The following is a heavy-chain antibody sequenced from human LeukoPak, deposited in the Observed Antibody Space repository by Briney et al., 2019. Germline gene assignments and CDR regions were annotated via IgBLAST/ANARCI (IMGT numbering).Heavy chain of an antibody. J-gene: IGHJ4*02. CDR2: IYYSGST. CDR3: ARNTDYFDY. CDR1: GGSISSSSYY. D-gene: IGHD2-2*02. Sequence: SETLSLTCTVSGGSISSSSYYWGWIRQPPGKGLEWIGSIYYSGSTYYNPSLKSRVTISVDTSKNQFSLKLSSVTAADTAVYYCARNTDYFDYWGQGTLVTVSS. V-gene: IGHV4-39*01.